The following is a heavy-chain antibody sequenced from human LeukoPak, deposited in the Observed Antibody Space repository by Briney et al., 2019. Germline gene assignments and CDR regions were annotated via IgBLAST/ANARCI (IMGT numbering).Heavy chain of an antibody. CDR2: ISYDGRNK. D-gene: IGHD3-22*01. CDR1: GFTFSSYA. Sequence: PGGSLGLSCAASGFTFSSYAMHWVRQAPGKGLEWVAVISYDGRNKYYRDSVKGRFTISRDNSKNVLYLQMNSLRAEDTAVYYCARSRGDSSGYYYYYFDYWGQGTLVTVSS. V-gene: IGHV3-30*04. J-gene: IGHJ4*02. CDR3: ARSRGDSSGYYYYYFDY.